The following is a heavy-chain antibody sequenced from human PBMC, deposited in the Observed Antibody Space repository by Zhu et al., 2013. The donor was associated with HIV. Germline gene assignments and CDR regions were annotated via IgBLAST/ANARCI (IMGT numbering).Heavy chain of an antibody. CDR1: GYTFTGYY. CDR3: ASITVTSYS. V-gene: IGHV1-46*01. J-gene: IGHJ4*02. D-gene: IGHD4-17*01. Sequence: QVQLVQSGAEVKKPGASVKVSCKASGYTFTGYYMHWVRQAPGQGLEWMGLINPSDATTTYAQKFQGRVTMTWDTSTRTVYMELSSLRYEDTAVFYCASITVTSYSWGQGTLVTVSS. CDR2: INPSDATT.